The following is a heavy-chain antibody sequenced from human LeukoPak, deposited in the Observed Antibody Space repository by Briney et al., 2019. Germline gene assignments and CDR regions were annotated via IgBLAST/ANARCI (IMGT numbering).Heavy chain of an antibody. Sequence: GGSLRLSCAATGFSIGTYYMSWVRQAPGKGLEWVANIKQDGSEKHYVDSVKGRFTSSRDNSKNSLYLQMSSLRAEDTAVYYCARDPRGSEYSHFDSWGQGTLVTVSS. J-gene: IGHJ4*02. CDR1: GFSIGTYY. CDR2: IKQDGSEK. CDR3: ARDPRGSEYSHFDS. V-gene: IGHV3-7*01. D-gene: IGHD3-10*01.